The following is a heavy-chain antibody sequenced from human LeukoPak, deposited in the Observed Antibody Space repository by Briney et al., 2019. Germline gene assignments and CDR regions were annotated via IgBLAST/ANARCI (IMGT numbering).Heavy chain of an antibody. CDR2: ISSSGRTI. CDR1: GFSFSDYY. J-gene: IGHJ4*02. CDR3: ARDLSSGWLTADY. Sequence: GGSLRLSCAASGFSFSDYYMHWIRQAPGKGLEWVSYISSSGRTIYYADSVEGRFTISRDNAKNTLYLQMTSLRVEDTAMFYCARDLSSGWLTADYWGQGTPVTVPS. V-gene: IGHV3-11*01. D-gene: IGHD6-19*01.